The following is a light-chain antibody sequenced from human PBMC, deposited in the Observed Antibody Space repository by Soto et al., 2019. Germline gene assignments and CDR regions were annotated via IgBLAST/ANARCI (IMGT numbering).Light chain of an antibody. V-gene: IGKV3-15*01. CDR2: GKX. CDR3: RQYNNCPPTT. Sequence: IVLTRSPASFDVAGGKRISLAXRARRSVSRKLAWYQQNPDXXPRTXXXGKXTRATGIPARFNGSGSRKEFALIISSLKSEHFSVYYCRQYNNCPPTTFGQGTRLEI. CDR1: RSVSRK. J-gene: IGKJ5*01.